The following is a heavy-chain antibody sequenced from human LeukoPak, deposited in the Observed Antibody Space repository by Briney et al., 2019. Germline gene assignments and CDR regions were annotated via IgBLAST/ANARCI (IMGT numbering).Heavy chain of an antibody. CDR2: IYYSGST. D-gene: IGHD1-20*01. CDR1: GGSISSGDYY. CDR3: ARVKKGNWKFQPHFDY. J-gene: IGHJ4*02. Sequence: SSETLSLTCTVSGGSISSGDYYWSWIRQPPGKGLEWIGYIYYSGSTYYNPSLKSRVTISVDTSKNQFSLKLSSVTAADTAVYYCARVKKGNWKFQPHFDYWGQGTLVTVSS. V-gene: IGHV4-30-4*01.